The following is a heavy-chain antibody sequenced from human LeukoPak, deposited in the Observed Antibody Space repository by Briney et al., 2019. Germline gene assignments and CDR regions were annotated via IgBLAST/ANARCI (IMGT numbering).Heavy chain of an antibody. D-gene: IGHD2-2*01. V-gene: IGHV3-23*01. Sequence: PGGSLRLSCAASGFTFNNYAMSWVRQAPGKGLEWVSTVSGNGGSAYYADSVKGRFIISRDNSKNTLYLQMNSLRAEDTAVYYCARGSSTHGEYYFDYWGQGTLVTVSS. CDR1: GFTFNNYA. CDR3: ARGSSTHGEYYFDY. J-gene: IGHJ4*02. CDR2: VSGNGGSA.